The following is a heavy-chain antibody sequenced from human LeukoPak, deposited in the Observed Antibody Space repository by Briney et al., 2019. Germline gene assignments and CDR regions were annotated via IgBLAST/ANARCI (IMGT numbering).Heavy chain of an antibody. V-gene: IGHV5-51*01. Sequence: GESLKISCKGSGYSFTNYWIAWVRQMPGKGLEWMGIIYPGDSDTRYSPSFQGQVTISAEKSFSTAYLQWSSLKASDTAIYYCARREPNYDYGAHYWGQGTLVTVSS. J-gene: IGHJ4*02. CDR3: ARREPNYDYGAHY. D-gene: IGHD4-17*01. CDR1: GYSFTNYW. CDR2: IYPGDSDT.